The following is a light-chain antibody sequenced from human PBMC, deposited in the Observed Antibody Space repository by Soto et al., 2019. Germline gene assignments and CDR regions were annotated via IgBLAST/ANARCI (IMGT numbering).Light chain of an antibody. Sequence: DIQMTQSPSSLSASVGDRVTITFRSSQSISNYLNWYQQKPGKAPKLLISAASSLQSGVPSRFSGSGSGTDFTLTISSLQPEDFATYYCQQSYSTPPITFGQGTRLEI. CDR1: QSISNY. CDR2: AAS. CDR3: QQSYSTPPIT. J-gene: IGKJ5*01. V-gene: IGKV1-39*01.